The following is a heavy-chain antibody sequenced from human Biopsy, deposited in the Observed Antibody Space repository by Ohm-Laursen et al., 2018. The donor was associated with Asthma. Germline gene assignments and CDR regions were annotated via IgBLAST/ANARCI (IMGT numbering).Heavy chain of an antibody. J-gene: IGHJ4*02. CDR3: AKDERLYYGSDSKYMQPVPLGD. D-gene: IGHD3-10*01. V-gene: IGHV3-30*18. CDR2: MSFDGRQT. CDR1: GFSFGSYG. Sequence: SLRLSCAASGFSFGSYGMHWARQAPGKGLEWVAVMSFDGRQTYYADSVKGRFTISRDKSENTLYLQMNSLRAEDTAVYYCAKDERLYYGSDSKYMQPVPLGDWGQGTLVIVSA.